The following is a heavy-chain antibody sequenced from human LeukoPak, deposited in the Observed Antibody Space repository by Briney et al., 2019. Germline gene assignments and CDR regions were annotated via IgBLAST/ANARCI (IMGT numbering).Heavy chain of an antibody. CDR1: GFTFISYG. D-gene: IGHD3-22*01. CDR2: ISYDGNNK. J-gene: IGHJ3*02. CDR3: ARDETPVRTMIVEDAFDI. V-gene: IGHV3-30*03. Sequence: PGGSLRLSCAASGFTFISYGMHWVRQAPGKGLEWVEVISYDGNNKYYADSVKGRFTISRDNAKNSLYLQMNNLRARYTALYYCARDETPVRTMIVEDAFDIWGQGTMVTVSS.